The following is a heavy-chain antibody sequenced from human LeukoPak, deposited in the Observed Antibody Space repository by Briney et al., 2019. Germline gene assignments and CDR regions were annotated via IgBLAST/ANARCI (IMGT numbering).Heavy chain of an antibody. J-gene: IGHJ4*02. V-gene: IGHV3-66*01. D-gene: IGHD1-7*01. CDR3: ARERPNSRNLDS. CDR1: GFIVRSNH. CDR2: TYSGDTT. Sequence: GGSLRLTCAAFGFIVRSNHINWVRQAPGKGLEWVSITYSGDTTYYADSVKRRFIISRDDSKNTLSLQMNDLRVEDTAVYYCARERPNSRNLDSWGRGALVTVSS.